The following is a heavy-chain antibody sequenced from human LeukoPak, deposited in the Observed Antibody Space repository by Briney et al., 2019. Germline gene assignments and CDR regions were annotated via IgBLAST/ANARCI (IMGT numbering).Heavy chain of an antibody. D-gene: IGHD2/OR15-2a*01. CDR1: CVSISCVVYY. CDR2: IYYSGST. Sequence: SSDTLSLIRTLSCVSISCVVYYLSWIRQHPGKGLEWIEYIYYSGSTYYNPSLKSQVTISVDTSKNQFSLKLSSVTAADTAVYYCARVDFEGGLDYWGQGTLVTVSS. V-gene: IGHV4-31*01. J-gene: IGHJ4*02. CDR3: ARVDFEGGLDY.